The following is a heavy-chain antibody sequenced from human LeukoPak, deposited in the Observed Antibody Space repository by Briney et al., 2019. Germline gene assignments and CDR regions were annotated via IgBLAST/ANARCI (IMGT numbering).Heavy chain of an antibody. V-gene: IGHV5-51*01. CDR1: GYSFTSYW. D-gene: IGHD2/OR15-2a*01. CDR2: IYPGDSDT. CDR3: ARQGVPGLLYFDS. Sequence: GESLKISCKGSGYSFTSYWIGWVRQMPGKGLEWMAIIYPGDSDTRYSPSFQGQVTIPADKSISTAYLQWSSLKASDTAIYYCARQGVPGLLYFDSWGQGTLVTVSS. J-gene: IGHJ4*02.